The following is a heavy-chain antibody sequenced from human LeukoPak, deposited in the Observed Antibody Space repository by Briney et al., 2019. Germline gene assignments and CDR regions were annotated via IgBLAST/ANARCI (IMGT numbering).Heavy chain of an antibody. V-gene: IGHV3-23*01. Sequence: PGGSLRLSCAASGFTFSSYAMSWVRQAPGKGLEWVSAISGSGGSTYYADSVKGRFTISRDNSKNTLYLQMNSLRAEDTAVYYCAKDFHGSGSYYKKLYYYYYMDVWGKGTTVTVSS. CDR2: ISGSGGST. D-gene: IGHD3-10*01. J-gene: IGHJ6*03. CDR3: AKDFHGSGSYYKKLYYYYYMDV. CDR1: GFTFSSYA.